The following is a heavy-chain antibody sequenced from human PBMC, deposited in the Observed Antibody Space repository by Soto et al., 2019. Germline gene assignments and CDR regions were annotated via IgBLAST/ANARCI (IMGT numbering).Heavy chain of an antibody. CDR3: ARIVSCALSLDY. V-gene: IGHV3-33*01. CDR1: GFTFSSHH. D-gene: IGHD2-2*01. Sequence: QVQLVASGGGVVQPGRSLRVSCAASGFTFSSHHMHWVRQAPGQGLEWVALIWNDGSNKFYADSVKGRFTISRDNSKNPLYLQMNSLRAEGTPVYSYARIVSCALSLDYWGQGTLVTVSS. J-gene: IGHJ4*02. CDR2: IWNDGSNK.